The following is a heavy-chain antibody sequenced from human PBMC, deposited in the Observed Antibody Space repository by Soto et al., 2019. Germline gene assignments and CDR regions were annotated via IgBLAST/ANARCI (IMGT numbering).Heavy chain of an antibody. D-gene: IGHD5-12*01. V-gene: IGHV4-31*03. CDR3: ARAWLEYNWFDS. J-gene: IGHJ5*01. Sequence: QVQLQESGPGLVKPSQTLSLTCTVSGGSITRGGSYWSWIRQHPEKGLEWIGYVAYSGATYYNPSLKSRVTFLVDMSKNLLSLRLSSVTAADTAVYYCARAWLEYNWFDSWGQGTLVTVSS. CDR1: GGSITRGGSY. CDR2: VAYSGAT.